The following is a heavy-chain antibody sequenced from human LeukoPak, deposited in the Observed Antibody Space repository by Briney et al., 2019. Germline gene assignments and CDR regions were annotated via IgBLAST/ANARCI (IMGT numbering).Heavy chain of an antibody. CDR3: ARAETKMTTVTRTEFDP. CDR2: IYHSGST. Sequence: SETLSLTXIVSGYSISSGYYWGWIRQPPGKGLEWIGSIYHSGSTYYNPSLKSRVTISVDTSKNQFSLKLSSVTAADTAVYYCARAETKMTTVTRTEFDPWGQGTLVTVSS. J-gene: IGHJ5*02. V-gene: IGHV4-38-2*02. CDR1: GYSISSGYY. D-gene: IGHD4-17*01.